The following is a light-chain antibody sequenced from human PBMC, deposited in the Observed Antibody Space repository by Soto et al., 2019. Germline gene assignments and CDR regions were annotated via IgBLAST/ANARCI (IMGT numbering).Light chain of an antibody. Sequence: EIVFTQSPGSLSLSPGERATLSCRASQSVDSSFFAWYQQKPGQAPRLLIDGASNRATGIPDRFSGRGSGTNFTLTISRLEPEDFAVYYCQQYGSSVTFGQGTKVEIK. CDR1: QSVDSSF. CDR2: GAS. V-gene: IGKV3-20*01. J-gene: IGKJ1*01. CDR3: QQYGSSVT.